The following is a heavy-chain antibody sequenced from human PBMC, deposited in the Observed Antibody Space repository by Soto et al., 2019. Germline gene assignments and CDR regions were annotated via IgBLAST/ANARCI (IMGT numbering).Heavy chain of an antibody. CDR2: IIDSGGST. Sequence: GGSLRLSCAASGLPFSSCAMGWVCQALGKGLEWVSDIIDSGGSTYYADSVKGRFTISRDNSKSTLYLQMNSLRAEDTALYYCAKGRSYYYFYGVDVWGQGTTVTGSS. V-gene: IGHV3-23*01. CDR1: GLPFSSCA. CDR3: AKGRSYYYFYGVDV. J-gene: IGHJ6*02.